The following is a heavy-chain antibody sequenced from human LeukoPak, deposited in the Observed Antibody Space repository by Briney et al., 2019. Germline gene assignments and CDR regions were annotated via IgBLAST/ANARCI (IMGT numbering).Heavy chain of an antibody. CDR2: ISYDGSNK. J-gene: IGHJ5*02. D-gene: IGHD6-19*01. V-gene: IGHV3-30*18. CDR1: GFTFSSYG. CDR3: AKDLVTGTFDNWFDP. Sequence: PGGSLRLSCAASGFTFSSYGMHWVRQAPGKGLEWVAVISYDGSNKYYADSVKGRFTISRDNSKNTLYLQMNSLRAEDTAVYYCAKDLVTGTFDNWFDPWGQGTLVTVSS.